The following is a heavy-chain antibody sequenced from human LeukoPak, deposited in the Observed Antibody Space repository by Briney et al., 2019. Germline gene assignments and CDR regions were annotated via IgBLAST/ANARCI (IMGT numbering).Heavy chain of an antibody. CDR3: ASPAAGRSYHYYYMDV. D-gene: IGHD6-13*01. Sequence: GGSLRLSCAASGFTFSSYGMHWVRQAPGKGLEWVAFIRYDGSNKYYADSVKGRFTISRDNSKNTLYLQMNSLRAEDTAVYYCASPAAGRSYHYYYMDVWGKGTTVTVSS. J-gene: IGHJ6*03. V-gene: IGHV3-30*02. CDR1: GFTFSSYG. CDR2: IRYDGSNK.